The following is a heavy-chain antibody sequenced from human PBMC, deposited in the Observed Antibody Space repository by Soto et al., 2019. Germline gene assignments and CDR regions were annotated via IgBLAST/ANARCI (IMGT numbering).Heavy chain of an antibody. D-gene: IGHD6-13*01. J-gene: IGHJ4*02. V-gene: IGHV3-9*01. CDR2: ISWNSGSI. Sequence: GGSLRLSCAASGFTFDDYAMHWVRQAPGKGLEWVTGISWNSGSIGYADSVKGRFTISRDNAKNSLYLQMNSLRAEDTALYFCAKDRRDSSSWYYFDYWGQGTLVTVSS. CDR3: AKDRRDSSSWYYFDY. CDR1: GFTFDDYA.